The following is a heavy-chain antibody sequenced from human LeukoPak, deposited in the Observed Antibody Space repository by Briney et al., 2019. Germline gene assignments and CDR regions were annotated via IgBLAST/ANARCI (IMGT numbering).Heavy chain of an antibody. D-gene: IGHD3-3*01. CDR2: IFSSGST. V-gene: IGHV4-28*06. CDR1: GYSITSRNW. Sequence: SDTLSLTCAVSGYSITSRNWWGWIRQPPGKGLEWIGYIFSSGSTNYNPSLKSRVTMSVDTSKNQFSLKLSSVTALDTAVYYCVRFLEWLSQPDAFDIWGQGTMVTVSS. CDR3: VRFLEWLSQPDAFDI. J-gene: IGHJ3*02.